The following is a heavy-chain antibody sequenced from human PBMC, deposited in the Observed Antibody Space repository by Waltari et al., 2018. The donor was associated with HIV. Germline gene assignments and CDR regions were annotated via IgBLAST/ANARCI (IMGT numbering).Heavy chain of an antibody. Sequence: QVQLVESGGGVVQPGRSLRLSCAASGFTFGSYAIHWVRQAPGKGLEWVAVISYEGSNKYYADSVKGRFTISRDNSKNTLYLQMNSLRAEDTAVYYCARGGYGWLPDGYWGQGTLVTVSS. CDR3: ARGGYGWLPDGY. D-gene: IGHD5-18*01. CDR2: ISYEGSNK. J-gene: IGHJ4*02. V-gene: IGHV3-30-3*01. CDR1: GFTFGSYA.